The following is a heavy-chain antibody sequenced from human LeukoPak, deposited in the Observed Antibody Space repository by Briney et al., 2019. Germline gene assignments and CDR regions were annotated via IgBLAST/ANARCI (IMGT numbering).Heavy chain of an antibody. J-gene: IGHJ4*02. CDR1: GFTFDDYG. CDR3: ARIAVAGTLGDLDY. V-gene: IGHV3-20*04. Sequence: GGSLRLSCAASGFTFDDYGMSWVRQAPGKGLEWVSGINWNGGSTGYADPVKGRFTISRDNAKNSLYLQMNSLRAEDTALYYCARIAVAGTLGDLDYWGQGTLVTVSS. CDR2: INWNGGST. D-gene: IGHD6-19*01.